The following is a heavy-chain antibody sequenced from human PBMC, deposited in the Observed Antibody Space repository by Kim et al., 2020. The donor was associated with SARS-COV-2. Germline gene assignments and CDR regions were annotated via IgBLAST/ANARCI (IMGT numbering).Heavy chain of an antibody. Sequence: GSTIYYADSVKGRFTISRDNAKNSLYLEMNSLRAEDTAVYYCARRIQLNSWGQGTLVTVSS. CDR2: GSTI. CDR3: ARRIQLNS. J-gene: IGHJ5*02. V-gene: IGHV3-11*04. D-gene: IGHD5-18*01.